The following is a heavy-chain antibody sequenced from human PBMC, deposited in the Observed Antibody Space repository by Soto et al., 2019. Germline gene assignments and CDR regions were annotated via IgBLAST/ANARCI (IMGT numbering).Heavy chain of an antibody. CDR3: SITMIVVVNRGYYGMDV. CDR1: GYTFTSYY. CDR2: INPSGGST. Sequence: ASVKVSCKASGYTFTSYYMHWVRQAPGQGLEWMGIINPSGGSTSYAQEFQGRVTMTRDTSTSTVYMELSSLRSEDTAVYYCSITMIVVVNRGYYGMDVWGQGTTVTVSS. J-gene: IGHJ6*02. D-gene: IGHD3-22*01. V-gene: IGHV1-46*01.